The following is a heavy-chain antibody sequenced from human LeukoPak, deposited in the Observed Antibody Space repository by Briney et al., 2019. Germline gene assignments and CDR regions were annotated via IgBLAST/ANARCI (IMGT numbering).Heavy chain of an antibody. CDR2: ISGSGDSA. V-gene: IGHV3-23*01. J-gene: IGHJ4*02. CDR1: GFTFSTYA. D-gene: IGHD1-26*01. Sequence: PGGSLRLSCAASGFTFSTYAMSWVRQAPGKGLNWVSSISGSGDSAYYADSVKGRFTISRDNSKNTLYLRMNSLRAEDTAVYYCAKSRGESRGASNYWGRGTLVTVSS. CDR3: AKSRGESRGASNY.